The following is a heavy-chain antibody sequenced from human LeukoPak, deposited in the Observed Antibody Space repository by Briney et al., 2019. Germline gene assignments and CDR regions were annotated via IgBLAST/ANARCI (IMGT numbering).Heavy chain of an antibody. D-gene: IGHD3-10*01. J-gene: IGHJ4*02. Sequence: GGSLRLSCAASGFTFNTYWMHWVRQAPGKGLVWVSIISGDGSTTNYADSVQGRFTISRDNAKNTLYLQMNSLRAEDTAVYYCARQYGSGSYSYFDYWGQGTLVTVSS. CDR3: ARQYGSGSYSYFDY. CDR2: ISGDGSTT. CDR1: GFTFNTYW. V-gene: IGHV3-74*01.